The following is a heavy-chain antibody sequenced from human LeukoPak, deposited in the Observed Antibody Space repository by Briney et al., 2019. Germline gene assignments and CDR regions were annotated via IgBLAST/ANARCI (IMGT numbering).Heavy chain of an antibody. V-gene: IGHV4-59*08. Sequence: SETLSLTCTVSDGPISSYYWSWIRQPPGKGLEWIGYIYYSGSTNYNPSLKSRVTISVDTSKNQFSLKLSSVTAADTAVYYCARHPHVDYVWGSYRPYYFDYWGQGTLVTVSS. CDR3: ARHPHVDYVWGSYRPYYFDY. CDR2: IYYSGST. J-gene: IGHJ4*02. D-gene: IGHD3-16*02. CDR1: DGPISSYY.